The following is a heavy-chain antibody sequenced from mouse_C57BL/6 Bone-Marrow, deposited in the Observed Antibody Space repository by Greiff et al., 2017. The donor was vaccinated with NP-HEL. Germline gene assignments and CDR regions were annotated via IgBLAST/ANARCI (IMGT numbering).Heavy chain of an antibody. CDR1: GYTFTSYW. CDR2: IDPSDSYT. J-gene: IGHJ2*01. CDR3: ARSGYGYDEAYFDY. Sequence: VQLQQPGAELVRPGTSVKLSCKASGYTFTSYWMHWVKQRPGQGLEWIGVIDPSDSYTNYNQKFKGKATLTVDTSSSTAYMQLSSLTSEDSAVYYCARSGYGYDEAYFDYWGQGTTLTVSS. D-gene: IGHD2-2*01. V-gene: IGHV1-59*01.